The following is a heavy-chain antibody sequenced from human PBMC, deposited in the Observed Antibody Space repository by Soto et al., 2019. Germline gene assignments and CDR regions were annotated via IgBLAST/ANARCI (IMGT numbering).Heavy chain of an antibody. Sequence: QLQLQESGPGLVKPSETLSLTCTVSGGSISSSSYYWGWIRQPPGKGLEWIGSIYYSGSTYYNPSPKSRVTISVDTSKNQFSLKLSSMTAADTAVYYCARFIVVVPAARSFDYWGQGTLVTVSS. D-gene: IGHD2-2*01. J-gene: IGHJ4*02. CDR1: GGSISSSSYY. CDR2: IYYSGST. V-gene: IGHV4-39*01. CDR3: ARFIVVVPAARSFDY.